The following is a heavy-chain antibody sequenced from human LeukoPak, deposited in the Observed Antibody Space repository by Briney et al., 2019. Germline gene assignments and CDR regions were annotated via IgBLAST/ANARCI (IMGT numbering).Heavy chain of an antibody. Sequence: PGGSLRLSCSASGFTFDRYWMHWIRQTPGKRLVWVSRINQDGRYITYADFVQGRFTISRDTAKNTLFLQMNSLRAEDTAVYYGARESTVGGAIQDWGQGALVTVSS. CDR2: INQDGRYI. V-gene: IGHV3-74*01. J-gene: IGHJ4*02. CDR1: GFTFDRYW. CDR3: ARESTVGGAIQD. D-gene: IGHD3-3*01.